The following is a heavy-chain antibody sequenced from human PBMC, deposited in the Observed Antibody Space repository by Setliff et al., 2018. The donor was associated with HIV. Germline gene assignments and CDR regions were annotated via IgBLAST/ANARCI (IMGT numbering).Heavy chain of an antibody. Sequence: ASVKVSCKTSGYMFIAYGMSWVRRAPGQGLEWMGWIGPYNGRTEYAQEFQGRVSLTIDTSASTAYMELRSLRSDDTAVYYCARDDGVYNYAEALDVWGQGTMVTVSS. V-gene: IGHV1-18*01. CDR3: ARDDGVYNYAEALDV. J-gene: IGHJ3*01. CDR2: IGPYNGRT. D-gene: IGHD3-10*01. CDR1: GYMFIAYG.